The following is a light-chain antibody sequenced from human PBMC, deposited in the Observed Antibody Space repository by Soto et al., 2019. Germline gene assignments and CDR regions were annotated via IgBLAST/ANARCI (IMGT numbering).Light chain of an antibody. V-gene: IGKV3-11*01. CDR2: DAS. CDR3: QQRSNWPLT. J-gene: IGKJ4*01. Sequence: IVLTQSRATLSLSPGERAPLSCRASQSVRSYLAWYQHKHGQAPRLLIYDASNRATGIPARFSGSGSGTDFTLTISSLEPEDFAVYYCQQRSNWPLTFGGGTKV. CDR1: QSVRSY.